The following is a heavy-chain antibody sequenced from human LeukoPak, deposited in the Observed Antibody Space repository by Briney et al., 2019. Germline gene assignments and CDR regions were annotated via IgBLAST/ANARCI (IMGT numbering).Heavy chain of an antibody. D-gene: IGHD3-9*01. V-gene: IGHV4-59*01. Sequence: ASETLSLTCTVSGGSISYYYWTWIRQSPGKGLEWIGQIYYTGSTYYNPSLKRRVTISVDTSRNQFSLNLTSVTAADTAVYYCARGGTYNDILSFDPWGQGTLVTVSS. CDR3: ARGGTYNDILSFDP. CDR2: IYYTGST. J-gene: IGHJ5*02. CDR1: GGSISYYY.